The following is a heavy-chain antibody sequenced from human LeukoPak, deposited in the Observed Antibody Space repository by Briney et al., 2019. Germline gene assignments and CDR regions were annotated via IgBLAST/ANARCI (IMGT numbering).Heavy chain of an antibody. CDR1: GFTFSSYA. V-gene: IGHV3-30*04. J-gene: IGHJ2*01. Sequence: GGSLRLSCAASGFTFSSYAMHWVRQAPGKGLEWVAVISYVGSNKYYADSVKGRFTISRDNSKNTLYLQMNSLRAEDTAVYYCARDRRISGWYFDLWGRGTLVTVSS. D-gene: IGHD3-10*01. CDR3: ARDRRISGWYFDL. CDR2: ISYVGSNK.